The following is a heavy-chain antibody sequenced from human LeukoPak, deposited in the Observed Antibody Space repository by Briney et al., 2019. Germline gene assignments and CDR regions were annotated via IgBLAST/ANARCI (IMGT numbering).Heavy chain of an antibody. CDR2: FDPEDGET. J-gene: IGHJ5*02. CDR3: ATDRGAAAPFDP. D-gene: IGHD6-13*01. V-gene: IGHV1-24*01. CDR1: GYTLTELS. Sequence: GASVKVSCKVSGYTLTELSMHWVRQAPGKGLEWMGGFDPEDGETIYAQKFQGRVTMTEDTSTDTAYMELSSLRSGDTAVYYCATDRGAAAPFDPWGQGTLVTVSS.